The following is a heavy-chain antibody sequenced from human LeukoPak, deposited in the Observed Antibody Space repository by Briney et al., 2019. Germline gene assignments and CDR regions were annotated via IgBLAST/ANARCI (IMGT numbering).Heavy chain of an antibody. CDR2: ISDSVGGT. D-gene: IGHD6-19*01. J-gene: IGHJ4*02. CDR1: GFTFSSYA. V-gene: IGHV3-23*01. Sequence: QPGGSLRLSCAASGFTFSSYAMSWVRQAPGKGLDWVSLISDSVGGTYYADSVKGRVTISRDNSKNTLYLQMSSLRAEDTAVYYCTKGGSSGWFHLDYWGQGTLVTVSS. CDR3: TKGGSSGWFHLDY.